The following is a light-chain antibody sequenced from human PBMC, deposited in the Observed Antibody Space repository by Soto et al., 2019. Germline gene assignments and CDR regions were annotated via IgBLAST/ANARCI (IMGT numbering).Light chain of an antibody. V-gene: IGKV3-11*01. CDR1: QSVSSY. CDR3: QQRGNWPLT. J-gene: IGKJ3*01. Sequence: EIVLTQSPATLSLSPGERATLSCRASQSVSSYLAWYQQKPGQAPSLLIYEAATRAAGVPARFSGSGFGTDFTLTISSLEPEDFAVYYCQQRGNWPLTFGPGTKVDIK. CDR2: EAA.